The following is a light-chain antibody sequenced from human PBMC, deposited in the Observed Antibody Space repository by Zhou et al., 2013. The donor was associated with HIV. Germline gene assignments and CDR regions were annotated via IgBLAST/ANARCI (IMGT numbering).Light chain of an antibody. CDR3: QQYADSQMYT. CDR2: GAS. V-gene: IGKV3-20*01. Sequence: EIVLTQSPGTLSLSPGERATLSCRASQSVSSRFLAWYQQKPGQAPRLLIYGASSRATGIPDRFSGSGSGTDFTLTITRLEPEDFAVYSCQQYADSQMYTFGQGTKLEIK. CDR1: QSVSSRF. J-gene: IGKJ2*01.